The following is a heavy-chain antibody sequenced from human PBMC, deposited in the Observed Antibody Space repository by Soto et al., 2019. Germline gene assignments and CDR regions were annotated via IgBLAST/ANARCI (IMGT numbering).Heavy chain of an antibody. CDR3: TRGGMPYSSWNYYFNGMDV. J-gene: IGHJ6*02. Sequence: QAQVEQSGAEVKKPGASVKVSCKSSGYTFTDYYIHWVRQAPGQGLEWMGWINPKSGATNYAQQFRGRVSMTRDTSTSTVDMELTRLTPDDTAVYYCTRGGMPYSSWNYYFNGMDVWGQGTTVTVAS. D-gene: IGHD6-19*01. CDR1: GYTFTDYY. CDR2: INPKSGAT. V-gene: IGHV1-2*02.